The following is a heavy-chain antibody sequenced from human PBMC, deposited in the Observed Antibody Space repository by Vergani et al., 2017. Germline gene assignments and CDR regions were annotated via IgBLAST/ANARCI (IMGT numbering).Heavy chain of an antibody. J-gene: IGHJ2*01. CDR3: ARVGHLVAVTGEGPSLDL. D-gene: IGHD2-21*02. Sequence: QVQLQESGPGLVKPSQTLSLTCIVSGGSINSGGYFWSWIRQHPGKGLEWVGYISYTGSTTYNPSLKSRVIVSVDTTKNQFSLRLNSVTAADTAVYYCARVGHLVAVTGEGPSLDLWGRGTLVTVSS. V-gene: IGHV4-31*02. CDR1: GGSINSGGYF. CDR2: ISYTGST.